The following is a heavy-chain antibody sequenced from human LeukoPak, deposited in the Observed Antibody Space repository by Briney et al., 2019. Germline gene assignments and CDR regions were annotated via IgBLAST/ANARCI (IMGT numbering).Heavy chain of an antibody. CDR3: ARGIGYCSSTSCYYYYYYGMDV. D-gene: IGHD2-2*01. J-gene: IGHJ6*02. CDR2: INHSGCT. Sequence: PSETLSLTCAVYGGSFSGYYWSWIRQPPGKGLEWIGEINHSGCTNYNPSLKSRVTISVDTSKNQFSLKLSSVTAADTAVYYCARGIGYCSSTSCYYYYYYGMDVWGQGTTVTVSS. CDR1: GGSFSGYY. V-gene: IGHV4-34*01.